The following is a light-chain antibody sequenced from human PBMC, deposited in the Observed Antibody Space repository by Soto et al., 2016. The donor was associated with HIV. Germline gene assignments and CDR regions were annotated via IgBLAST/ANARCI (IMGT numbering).Light chain of an antibody. V-gene: IGKV2-28*01. CDR3: MQALQTPPT. J-gene: IGKJ2*01. CDR1: QSLLHSNGYNY. CDR2: LGS. Sequence: DIVMTQSPLSLPVTPGEPASISYRSSQSLLHSNGYNYLDWYLQKPGQSPQLLIYLGSNRASGVPDRFSGSGSGTDFTLKISRVEAEDVGVYYCMQALQTPPTFGQG.